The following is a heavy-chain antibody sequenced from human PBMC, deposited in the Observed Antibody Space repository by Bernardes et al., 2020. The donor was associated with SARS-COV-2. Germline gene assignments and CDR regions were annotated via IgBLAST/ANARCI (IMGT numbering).Heavy chain of an antibody. CDR1: GFTFSNYA. Sequence: GGSLRLSCATSGFTFSNYAMSWVRQAPGMGLEWVSTVSIYANTHYTDSVKGRFTISRDNSKNTVYLQMSSLRAEDTAVYYCAKENDYVWANYNSDTPSYPTYWGLGTRVTVSP. V-gene: IGHV3-23*05. CDR3: AKENDYVWANYNSDTPSYPTY. CDR2: VSIYANT. D-gene: IGHD3-16*01. J-gene: IGHJ4*02.